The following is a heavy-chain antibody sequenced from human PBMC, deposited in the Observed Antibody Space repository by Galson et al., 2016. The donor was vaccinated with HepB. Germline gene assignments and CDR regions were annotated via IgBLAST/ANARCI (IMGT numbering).Heavy chain of an antibody. CDR1: GFTFSSYS. V-gene: IGHV3-21*01. D-gene: IGHD1-14*01. Sequence: LRLSCAVSGFTFSSYSMNWVRQAPGKGLEWVSTISSSGSYIYYADSLKGRFTISRDNAKNSLYLQMNSLRAEDTAVYYCARTTWNHVSIYWGQGTLVTVSS. CDR2: ISSSGSYI. J-gene: IGHJ4*02. CDR3: ARTTWNHVSIY.